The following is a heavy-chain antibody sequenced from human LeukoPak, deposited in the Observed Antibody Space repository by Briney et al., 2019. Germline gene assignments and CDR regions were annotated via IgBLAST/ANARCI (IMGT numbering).Heavy chain of an antibody. CDR2: IYYSGST. Sequence: SETLSLTCTVSGGSISSYYWSWIRQPPGKGLEWIGYIYYSGSTNYNPSLKSRVTISLDTSKNQFSLKLNSVTAADTAMYYCARSFSPNYYDLLDYWGQGTLVTVSS. CDR3: ARSFSPNYYDLLDY. J-gene: IGHJ4*02. D-gene: IGHD3-22*01. CDR1: GGSISSYY. V-gene: IGHV4-59*01.